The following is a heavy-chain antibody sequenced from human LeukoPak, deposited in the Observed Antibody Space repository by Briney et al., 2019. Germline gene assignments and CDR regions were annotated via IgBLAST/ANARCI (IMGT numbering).Heavy chain of an antibody. J-gene: IGHJ4*02. Sequence: AGGSLRLSCAASGFTFSSYAMSWVRQAPGKGLEWVSSISGSGGSTYYADSVKGRFTISRDKSKSTLYLQMNSLRAEDTAVYYCAKEGQWLVSDYWGQGTLVTVSS. V-gene: IGHV3-23*01. CDR3: AKEGQWLVSDY. CDR2: ISGSGGST. CDR1: GFTFSSYA. D-gene: IGHD6-19*01.